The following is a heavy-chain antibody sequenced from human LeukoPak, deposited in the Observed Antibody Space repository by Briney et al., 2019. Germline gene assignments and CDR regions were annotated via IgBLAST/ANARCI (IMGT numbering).Heavy chain of an antibody. CDR3: ARAYGMDV. CDR2: ITQSSTYI. V-gene: IGHV3-21*01. Sequence: GGSLRLSCAASGFTFSAYSMNWVRQAPGKGLEWVSYITQSSTYIYYADSVKGRFTISRDNAKNTLYLQMSSLRAEDTAVYFCARAYGMDVWGQGTTVTVSS. J-gene: IGHJ6*02. CDR1: GFTFSAYS.